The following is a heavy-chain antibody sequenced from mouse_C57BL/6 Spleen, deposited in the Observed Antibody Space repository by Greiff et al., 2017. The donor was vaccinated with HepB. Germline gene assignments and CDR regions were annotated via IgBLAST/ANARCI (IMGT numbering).Heavy chain of an antibody. CDR1: GYTFTDYY. CDR2: INPNNGGT. V-gene: IGHV1-26*01. J-gene: IGHJ2*01. D-gene: IGHD2-4*01. Sequence: VQLQQSGPELVKPGASVKISCKASGYTFTDYYMNWVKQSHGKSLEWIGDINPNNGGTSFNQKFKGKATLTVDKSSITAYMELRSLTSEDSAVYYCARDYDYDDYWGQGTTLTVSS. CDR3: ARDYDYDDY.